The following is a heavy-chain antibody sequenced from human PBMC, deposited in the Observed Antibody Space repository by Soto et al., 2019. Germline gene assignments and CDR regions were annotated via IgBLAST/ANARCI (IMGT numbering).Heavy chain of an antibody. D-gene: IGHD3-22*01. J-gene: IGHJ4*02. Sequence: SETLSLTCTVSGGSISSSSYYWGWIRQPPGKGLEWIGSIYYSGSTYYNPSLKSRVTISEDTSKNQFSLKLSSVTAADTAVYYCARLPYYYDSSGYYYDYWGQGTLVTVSS. CDR2: IYYSGST. CDR1: GGSISSSSYY. CDR3: ARLPYYYDSSGYYYDY. V-gene: IGHV4-39*01.